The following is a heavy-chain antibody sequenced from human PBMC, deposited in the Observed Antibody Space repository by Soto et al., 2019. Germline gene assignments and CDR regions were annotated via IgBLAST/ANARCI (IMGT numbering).Heavy chain of an antibody. Sequence: EVPLVASGGGLVQPGGSLRLSCAASGFTFSSYAMHWVRQAPGKGLEYVSAISSNGGSTYYANSVKGRFTISRVNSQNTLYLPMGRLRAADMAGYYCARGGSDFDYRGQGTLVTVSS. D-gene: IGHD1-26*01. J-gene: IGHJ4*02. V-gene: IGHV3-64*01. CDR1: GFTFSSYA. CDR3: ARGGSDFDY. CDR2: ISSNGGST.